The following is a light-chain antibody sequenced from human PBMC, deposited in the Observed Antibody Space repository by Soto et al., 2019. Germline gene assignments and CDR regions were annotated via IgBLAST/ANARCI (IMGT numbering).Light chain of an antibody. V-gene: IGKV1-39*01. CDR2: AAS. Sequence: DIQMTQSPCSLSASVGDRVTITFRASQSISSYLNWYQQKPGKAPKLLIYAASSLQSGVPSRFSGSGSGTDFTLTISSLQPEDFATYYCQQSYSTPHTFGQGTRLEIK. J-gene: IGKJ5*01. CDR3: QQSYSTPHT. CDR1: QSISSY.